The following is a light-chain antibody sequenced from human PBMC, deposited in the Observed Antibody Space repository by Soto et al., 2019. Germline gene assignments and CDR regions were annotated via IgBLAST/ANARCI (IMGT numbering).Light chain of an antibody. Sequence: QAVVTQPPSVSGDPGQRVTISCTGSSSNIGAGYDVHWYQQLPGTAPKLLIYGNINRPSGVPDRFSGSKSGTSASLAITGLQAEDEADYYCQSYDSSLSADYVFGTGTKLTVL. CDR1: SSNIGAGYD. V-gene: IGLV1-40*01. CDR2: GNI. J-gene: IGLJ1*01. CDR3: QSYDSSLSADYV.